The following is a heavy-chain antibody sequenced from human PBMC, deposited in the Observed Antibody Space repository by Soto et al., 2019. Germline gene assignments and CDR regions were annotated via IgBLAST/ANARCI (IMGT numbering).Heavy chain of an antibody. Sequence: QVQLVQSGAEVKKPGSSVKVSCKASGGTFSSYAISWVRQAPGQGLEWMGGIIPIFGTANYAQKFQGRVTITADESTSTAYMELSSLRSEATAVYYCASNVFWSVYPLAYGMDVWGQGTTVPVSS. J-gene: IGHJ6*02. V-gene: IGHV1-69*01. CDR2: IIPIFGTA. CDR3: ASNVFWSVYPLAYGMDV. D-gene: IGHD3-3*01. CDR1: GGTFSSYA.